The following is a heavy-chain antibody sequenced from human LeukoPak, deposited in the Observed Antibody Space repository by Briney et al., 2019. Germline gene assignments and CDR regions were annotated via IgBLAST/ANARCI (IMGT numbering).Heavy chain of an antibody. CDR2: ISANGDKT. CDR1: GLTFSTYP. J-gene: IGHJ4*02. V-gene: IGHV3-23*01. Sequence: GGSLRLSCAVSGLTFSTYPMTWVRQAPGKGLEWVSAISANGDKTDYADSVKGRFTTSRDNSKNTLYLQMNSLRAEDTAVYYCAKDRGYWGQGTPVTVSS. CDR3: AKDRGY.